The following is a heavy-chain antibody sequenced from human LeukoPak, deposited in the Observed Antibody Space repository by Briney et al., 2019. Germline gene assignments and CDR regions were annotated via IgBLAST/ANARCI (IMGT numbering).Heavy chain of an antibody. CDR2: TYYSGST. Sequence: SETLSLTCTVSGGSISSGDYYWSWIRQPPGKGLEWIGYTYYSGSTYYNPSLKSRVTISVDTSKNQFSLKLTSVTAADTAVYYCARPYYYDSRIDHWGQGTLVTVSS. J-gene: IGHJ5*02. CDR1: GGSISSGDYY. D-gene: IGHD3-22*01. V-gene: IGHV4-30-4*01. CDR3: ARPYYYDSRIDH.